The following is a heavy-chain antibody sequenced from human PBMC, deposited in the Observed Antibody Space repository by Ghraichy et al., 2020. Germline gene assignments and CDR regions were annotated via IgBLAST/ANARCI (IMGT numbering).Heavy chain of an antibody. CDR3: AHNRRENCSGGSCYSAY. V-gene: IGHV2-5*02. J-gene: IGHJ4*02. CDR1: GFSLSTSGVG. D-gene: IGHD2-15*01. CDR2: IYWDDDK. Sequence: SGPTLVKPTQTLTLTCTFSGFSLSTSGVGVGWIRQPPGKALEWLALIYWDDDKRYSPSLKSRLTITKDTSKNQVVLTMTNMDPVDTATYYCAHNRRENCSGGSCYSAYWGQGTLVTVSS.